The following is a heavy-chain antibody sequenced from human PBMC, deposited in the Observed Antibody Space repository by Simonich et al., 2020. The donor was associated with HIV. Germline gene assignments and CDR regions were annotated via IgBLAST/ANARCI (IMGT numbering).Heavy chain of an antibody. Sequence: EVQLLESGGGLVQPGGSLRLSCAASGFTFSSYAMSWVRQAPGKGLGGVSAIRDSGGSTYYADSVKGRFTISRDNSKNTLYLQMNSLRAEDTAVYYCAKDRYYNFWSGYYDYWGQGTLVTVSS. CDR2: IRDSGGST. CDR3: AKDRYYNFWSGYYDY. CDR1: GFTFSSYA. J-gene: IGHJ4*02. D-gene: IGHD3-3*01. V-gene: IGHV3-23*01.